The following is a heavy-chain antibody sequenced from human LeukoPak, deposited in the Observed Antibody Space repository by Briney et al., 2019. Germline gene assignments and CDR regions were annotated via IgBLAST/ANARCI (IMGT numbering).Heavy chain of an antibody. CDR2: ISYDGSKK. V-gene: IGHV3-30*18. CDR3: AKAYYGSGSPLDWFDP. D-gene: IGHD3-10*01. Sequence: GRSLRLSCAASGFTFSSYGMHWVRQAPGKGLEWVAIISYDGSKKYYGYSVKGRFTISRDNSKNTLYLQMNSLRAEDTAVYYCAKAYYGSGSPLDWFDPWGQGTLVTVSS. J-gene: IGHJ5*02. CDR1: GFTFSSYG.